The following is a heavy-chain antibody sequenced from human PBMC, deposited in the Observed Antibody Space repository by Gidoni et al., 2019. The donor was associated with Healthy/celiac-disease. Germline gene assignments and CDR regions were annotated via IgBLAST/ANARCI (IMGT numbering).Heavy chain of an antibody. D-gene: IGHD6-25*01. Sequence: QVQLQESGPGLVKPSETLSLTSTVPGGSISSYYWSWIRQPPGKGLEWIGYIYYSGSTNYNPSLKSRVTISVDTSKNQFSLKLSSVTAADTAVYYCARHTGIAAVHGMDVWGQGTTVTVSS. CDR2: IYYSGST. V-gene: IGHV4-59*08. CDR3: ARHTGIAAVHGMDV. J-gene: IGHJ6*02. CDR1: GGSISSYY.